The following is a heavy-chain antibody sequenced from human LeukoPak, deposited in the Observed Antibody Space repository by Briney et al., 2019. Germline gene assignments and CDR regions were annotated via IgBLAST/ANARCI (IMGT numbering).Heavy chain of an antibody. CDR2: IYTRGST. Sequence: SETLSLTCTVSGGSISSGSYYWSWIRQPAGNGLEWIGRIYTRGSTNYNPSLKSRVTISVDTSKNQFSLKLSSVTAADTAVYYCARGLSSGWYSIFDYWGQGPLVTVSS. CDR3: ARGLSSGWYSIFDY. J-gene: IGHJ4*02. CDR1: GGSISSGSYY. V-gene: IGHV4-61*02. D-gene: IGHD6-19*01.